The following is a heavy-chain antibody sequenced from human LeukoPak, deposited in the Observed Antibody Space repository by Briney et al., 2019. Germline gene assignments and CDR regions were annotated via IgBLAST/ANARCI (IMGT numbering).Heavy chain of an antibody. CDR1: GGSFSGYH. CDR3: ARGSYHEQWLVPDWFDP. J-gene: IGHJ5*02. CDR2: INHSGST. D-gene: IGHD6-19*01. V-gene: IGHV4-34*01. Sequence: PSETLSLTCAVYGGSFSGYHWSWIRQPPGKGLEWIGEINHSGSTNYNPSLKSRVTISVDTSKNQFSLKLSSVTAADTAVYYCARGSYHEQWLVPDWFDPWGQGTLVTVSS.